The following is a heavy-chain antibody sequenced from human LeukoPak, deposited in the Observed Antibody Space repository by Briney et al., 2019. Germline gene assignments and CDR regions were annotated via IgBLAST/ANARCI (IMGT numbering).Heavy chain of an antibody. J-gene: IGHJ4*02. D-gene: IGHD3-10*01. CDR1: GFTFSSYG. CDR3: ASLFVYGSGAEAFDY. CDR2: IDENGDAK. V-gene: IGHV3-7*01. Sequence: QPGGSLRLSCAASGFTFSSYGMSWVRQAPGKGLEWVANIDENGDAKYYVDSVKGRFTISRDNSMNSLFLRMSSLRAEDTVVYYSASLFVYGSGAEAFDYWGQGILVTVSS.